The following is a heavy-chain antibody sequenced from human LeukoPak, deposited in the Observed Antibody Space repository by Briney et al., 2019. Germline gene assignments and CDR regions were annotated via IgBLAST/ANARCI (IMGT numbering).Heavy chain of an antibody. CDR2: ISSTSSSI. D-gene: IGHD2-2*01. V-gene: IGHV3-21*01. Sequence: GGSLRLSCAASGFTFSSYSMNWVRQAPGKGLEWVSSISSTSSSIYYADSVKGRFTISRDNAKNSLYLQTNSLRAEDTAVYYCARDPFSVPAEDYYYGMDVWGQGTTVTVSS. J-gene: IGHJ6*02. CDR3: ARDPFSVPAEDYYYGMDV. CDR1: GFTFSSYS.